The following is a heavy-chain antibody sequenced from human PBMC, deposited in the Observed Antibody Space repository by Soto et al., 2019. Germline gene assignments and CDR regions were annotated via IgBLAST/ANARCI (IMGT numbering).Heavy chain of an antibody. Sequence: SETLSLTCAVSGGSISSTNWWPWVRQSPGRGLEWIGEIYHRGTTNYSPSLKSRVNIAVDMSTNHLSLTLISVTAADTAVYYCAFPATADFDYWGKGILVTVSS. D-gene: IGHD6-13*01. J-gene: IGHJ4*02. CDR2: IYHRGTT. CDR3: AFPATADFDY. V-gene: IGHV4-4*02. CDR1: GGSISSTNW.